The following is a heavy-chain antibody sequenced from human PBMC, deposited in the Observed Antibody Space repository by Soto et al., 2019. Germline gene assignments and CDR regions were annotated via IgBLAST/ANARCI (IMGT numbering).Heavy chain of an antibody. CDR2: IWYDGSNK. Sequence: GGSLRLSCAASGFTFSSYGMHWVRQTPGKGLEWVAVIWYDGSNKYYADSVKGRFTISRDNSKNTLYLQMNSLRAEDTAVYYCARDSSCSNNNCYRWFDPWGQGTLVTVSS. CDR1: GFTFSSYG. V-gene: IGHV3-33*01. D-gene: IGHD2-2*01. CDR3: ARDSSCSNNNCYRWFDP. J-gene: IGHJ5*02.